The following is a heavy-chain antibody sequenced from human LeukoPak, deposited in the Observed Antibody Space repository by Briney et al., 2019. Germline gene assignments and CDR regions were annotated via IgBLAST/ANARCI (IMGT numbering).Heavy chain of an antibody. CDR1: GFTFSSYS. CDR3: ARRAVGERLFDC. V-gene: IGHV3-21*01. D-gene: IGHD3-16*01. Sequence: GSLRLSCAASGFTFSSYSMNWVRQAPGKGLEWVSSISSSSSYIYYADSVKGRFTISRDNAKNSLYLQMNSLRAEDTAVYYCARRAVGERLFDCWGQGTLVTVSS. J-gene: IGHJ4*02. CDR2: ISSSSSYI.